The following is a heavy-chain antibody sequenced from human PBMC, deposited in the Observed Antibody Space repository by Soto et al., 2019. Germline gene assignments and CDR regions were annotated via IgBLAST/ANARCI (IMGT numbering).Heavy chain of an antibody. Sequence: GGSLRLSCAASGFTFSSYAMSWVRQAPGKGLEWVSAISGSGGSTYYADSVKGRFTISRDNSKNTLYLQMNSLRAEDTAVYYCAKVGEEDYDYIWGSYDYWGQGTLVTVSS. CDR1: GFTFSSYA. V-gene: IGHV3-23*01. CDR3: AKVGEEDYDYIWGSYDY. J-gene: IGHJ4*02. CDR2: ISGSGGST. D-gene: IGHD3-16*01.